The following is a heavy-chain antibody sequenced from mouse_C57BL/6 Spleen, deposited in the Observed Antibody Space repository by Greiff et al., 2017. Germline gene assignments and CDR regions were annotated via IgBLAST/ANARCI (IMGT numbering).Heavy chain of an antibody. V-gene: IGHV1-80*01. J-gene: IGHJ3*01. Sequence: QVQLQQSGAELVKPGASVKISCKASGYAFSSYWMNWVKQRPGKGLEWIGQIYPGDGDTNYNGKFKGKATLTADKSSSTAYMQLSSLTSEDSAVYFCARGTPRDGYGSPWFAYWGQGTLVTVSA. CDR1: GYAFSSYW. D-gene: IGHD1-1*01. CDR2: IYPGDGDT. CDR3: ARGTPRDGYGSPWFAY.